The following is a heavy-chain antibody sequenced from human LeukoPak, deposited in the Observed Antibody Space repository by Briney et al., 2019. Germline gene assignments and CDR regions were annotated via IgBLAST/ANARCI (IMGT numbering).Heavy chain of an antibody. Sequence: PSETLSLTCTVSGGSISNASYYWSWIRQPAGRGLESIVRIYTSGSTNYNPSLKSRIIISVDTSNNQFSLKLSALTAADTAVYYCAGVGGVATVVTPEWADAFDICGQGRMVPVSS. J-gene: IGHJ3*02. CDR1: GGSISNASYY. CDR3: AGVGGVATVVTPEWADAFDI. V-gene: IGHV4-61*02. CDR2: IYTSGST. D-gene: IGHD4-23*01.